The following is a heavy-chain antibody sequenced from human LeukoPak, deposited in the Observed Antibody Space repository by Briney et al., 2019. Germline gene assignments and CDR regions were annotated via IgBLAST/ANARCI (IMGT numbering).Heavy chain of an antibody. D-gene: IGHD4-17*01. Sequence: EASVKVSCKASGYTFTSYGISWVRQAPGQGLEWMGWISAYNGNTNYAQKLQGRVTMTRDTSTSTVYMELSSLRSEDTAVYYCARVPPPDGDYGFDYWGQGTLVTVSS. CDR2: ISAYNGNT. J-gene: IGHJ4*02. CDR1: GYTFTSYG. V-gene: IGHV1-18*01. CDR3: ARVPPPDGDYGFDY.